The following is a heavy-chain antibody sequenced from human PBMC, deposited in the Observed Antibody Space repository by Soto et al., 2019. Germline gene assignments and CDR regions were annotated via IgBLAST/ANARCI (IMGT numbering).Heavy chain of an antibody. Sequence: EVQLVESGGGLVQPGGSLRLSCAASGFTFSSYSMNWVRQAPGKGLEWVSYISSSSSTIYYADSVKGRFTISRDNAENPLSMKMNSLGAEDTAGYSCARDYSSHGPFDYWGQGTLVTVSS. V-gene: IGHV3-48*01. CDR3: ARDYSSHGPFDY. D-gene: IGHD6-13*01. CDR2: ISSSSSTI. J-gene: IGHJ4*02. CDR1: GFTFSSYS.